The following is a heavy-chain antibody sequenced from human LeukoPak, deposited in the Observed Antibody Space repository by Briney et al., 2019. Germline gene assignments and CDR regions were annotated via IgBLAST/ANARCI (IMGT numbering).Heavy chain of an antibody. Sequence: GGSLRLSCAASGFSFSTYNMHWARQAPGKGPEWLAFMGSDGTTRYYAESVRGRFTISRDTSKDTLYLQMVSLRPEDTAVYYCARDHMWGFDHWGQGTLVTVPS. CDR1: GFSFSTYN. D-gene: IGHD1-26*01. CDR2: MGSDGTTR. J-gene: IGHJ4*02. V-gene: IGHV3-30*02. CDR3: ARDHMWGFDH.